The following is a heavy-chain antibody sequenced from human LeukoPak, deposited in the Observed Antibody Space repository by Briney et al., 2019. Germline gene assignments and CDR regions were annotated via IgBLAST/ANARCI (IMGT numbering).Heavy chain of an antibody. J-gene: IGHJ5*02. CDR3: ARFRKYNWNYSHRRRYNWFDP. CDR1: GGSFSGYY. V-gene: IGHV4-34*01. D-gene: IGHD1-7*01. Sequence: SETLSLTCAVYGGSFSGYYWSWIRQPPGKGLEWIGEINHSGSTNYNPSLKSRVTISVDTSKNQFSLKLSSVTAADTAVYYCARFRKYNWNYSHRRRYNWFDPWGQGTLVTVSS. CDR2: INHSGST.